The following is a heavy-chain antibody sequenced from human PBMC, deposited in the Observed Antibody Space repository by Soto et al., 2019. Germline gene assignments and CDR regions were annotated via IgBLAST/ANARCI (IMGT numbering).Heavy chain of an antibody. D-gene: IGHD3-22*01. J-gene: IGHJ3*02. Sequence: QVQLVQSGAEVKKPGSSVKVSCKASGGTFSSYAISWVRQAPGQGLEWMGGIIPIFGTANYAQKFQGRVTITADESTSTAYMELSNLRSEDTAVYYCARDRGYYDSSGYPDAFDIWGQGTMVTVSS. CDR1: GGTFSSYA. CDR2: IIPIFGTA. V-gene: IGHV1-69*12. CDR3: ARDRGYYDSSGYPDAFDI.